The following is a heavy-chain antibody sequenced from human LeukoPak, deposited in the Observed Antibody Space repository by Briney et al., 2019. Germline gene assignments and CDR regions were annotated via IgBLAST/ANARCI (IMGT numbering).Heavy chain of an antibody. CDR2: ISRTGNYI. CDR1: AFIFSGHW. V-gene: IGHV3-21*01. J-gene: IGHJ4*02. D-gene: IGHD2-2*01. Sequence: GGSLRLSCEGSAFIFSGHWMNWVRQAPGKGLEWVSTISRTGNYIYYADSVKGRFTISRDNAKNSLYLQMNSLSAEDTAVHYCARGSFCSSSSCYIDFDYWGQGTLVTVSS. CDR3: ARGSFCSSSSCYIDFDY.